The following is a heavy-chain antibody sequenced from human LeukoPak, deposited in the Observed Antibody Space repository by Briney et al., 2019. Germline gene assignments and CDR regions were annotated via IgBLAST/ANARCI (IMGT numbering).Heavy chain of an antibody. V-gene: IGHV3-53*04. Sequence: GGSLILSCAASGFTVSSNYMRWVRQAPGKGLAWVSVIYSGGSTYYADSVKGRFTISRHNSKNTLYLQMNSLRPEDTAVYYCARAILTTAPLDCWGQGTLVTVSS. CDR1: GFTVSSNY. CDR3: ARAILTTAPLDC. J-gene: IGHJ4*02. D-gene: IGHD1-1*01. CDR2: IYSGGST.